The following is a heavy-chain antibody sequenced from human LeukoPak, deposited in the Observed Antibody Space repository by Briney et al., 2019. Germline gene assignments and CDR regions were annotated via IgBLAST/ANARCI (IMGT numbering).Heavy chain of an antibody. CDR3: ARWGEASALRAHAFDI. J-gene: IGHJ3*02. V-gene: IGHV4-59*01. Sequence: PSETLSLTCTVSGGSISSYYWSWIRQPPGKGLEWIGYIYYSGNTKYNPSLKSRVTFSVDTSKNQFSLKLNSVTAADTAVYYCARWGEASALRAHAFDIWGQGTMVTVSS. CDR1: GGSISSYY. D-gene: IGHD3-3*01. CDR2: IYYSGNT.